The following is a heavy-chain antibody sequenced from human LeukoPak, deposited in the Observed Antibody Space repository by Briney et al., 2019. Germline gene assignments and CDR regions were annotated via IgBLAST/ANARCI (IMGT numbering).Heavy chain of an antibody. D-gene: IGHD6-19*01. CDR2: IYHSGST. J-gene: IGHJ4*02. CDR3: AKDRYSSGWYSY. CDR1: GGSISSGGYY. V-gene: IGHV4-30-2*01. Sequence: SETLSLTCTFSGGSISSGGYYWSWIRQPPGKGLEWIGYIYHSGSTYYNPSLKSRVTTSVDRSKNQFSLKLSSVTAADTAVYYCAKDRYSSGWYSYWGQGTLVTVSS.